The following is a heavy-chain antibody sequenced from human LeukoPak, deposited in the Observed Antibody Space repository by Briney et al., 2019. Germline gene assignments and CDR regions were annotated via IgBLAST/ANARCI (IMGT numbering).Heavy chain of an antibody. J-gene: IGHJ4*02. V-gene: IGHV1-2*02. CDR2: INPNSGGT. CDR3: ARDYRHQLLDFDY. D-gene: IGHD2-2*01. Sequence: ASXKXXXKASXXTFTGYYMHXVRQAPGQGLEWXGWINPNSGGTNYAQKFQGRVTMTRDTSISTAYMELSRLRSDDTAVYYCARDYRHQLLDFDYWGQGTLATVSS. CDR1: XXTFTGYY.